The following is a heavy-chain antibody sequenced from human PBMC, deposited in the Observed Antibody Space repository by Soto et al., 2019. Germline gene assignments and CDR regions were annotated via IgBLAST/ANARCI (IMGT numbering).Heavy chain of an antibody. Sequence: GGSLRLSCAASGFTFSSYGMHWVRQAPGKGLEWVAVISYDGSNKYYADSVKGRFTISRDNSKNTLYLQMNSLRAEDTAVYYCVNLVADYYYYYMDVWGKGTTVTVSS. J-gene: IGHJ6*03. D-gene: IGHD5-12*01. CDR1: GFTFSSYG. CDR3: VNLVADYYYYYMDV. V-gene: IGHV3-30*18. CDR2: ISYDGSNK.